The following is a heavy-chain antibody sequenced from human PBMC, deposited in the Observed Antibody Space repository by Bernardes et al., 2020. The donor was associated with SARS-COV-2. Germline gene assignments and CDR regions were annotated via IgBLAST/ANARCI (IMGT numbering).Heavy chain of an antibody. V-gene: IGHV3-30*18. CDR1: GFTFNNYA. J-gene: IGHJ4*02. CDR2: IAYDGSLK. CDR3: VKVGYDSDNYYHLDN. D-gene: IGHD3-22*01. Sequence: GGSLRLSCAASGFTFNNYAMHWVRQAPGKGLEWVTTIAYDGSLKYYAESVRGRFTISRDNSKNTLYLQMNSLKPEDTAVYYCVKVGYDSDNYYHLDNWCRGTLVTVSS.